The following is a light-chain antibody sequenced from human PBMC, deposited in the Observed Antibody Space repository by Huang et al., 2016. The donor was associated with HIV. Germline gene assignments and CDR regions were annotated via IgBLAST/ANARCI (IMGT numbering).Light chain of an antibody. CDR3: HQRSNWFT. CDR1: QSLSSS. J-gene: IGKJ3*01. Sequence: EIVLTQSPATLSLSPGERAILSCRASQSLSSSLAWYQHKPGQAPRLLIYEASNRATGIPARFGGSGSGTDFTLTISSLEPEDFAVYYCHQRSNWFTFGPGTRVDIK. V-gene: IGKV3-11*01. CDR2: EAS.